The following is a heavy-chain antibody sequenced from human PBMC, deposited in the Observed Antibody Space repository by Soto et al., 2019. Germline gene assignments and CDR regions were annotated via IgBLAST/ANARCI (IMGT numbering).Heavy chain of an antibody. D-gene: IGHD3-3*01. CDR2: VYYSGAT. Sequence: SETLSLTCTVSGGSFGNYYWSWIRQPPGKGLEWIGYVYYSGATTYHPSLKSRVTISIDTSKNQFFLKLKSVTAADAAVYYCAGDQGYYENWFDPWGQGTLVTVSS. CDR1: GGSFGNYY. CDR3: AGDQGYYENWFDP. V-gene: IGHV4-59*01. J-gene: IGHJ5*02.